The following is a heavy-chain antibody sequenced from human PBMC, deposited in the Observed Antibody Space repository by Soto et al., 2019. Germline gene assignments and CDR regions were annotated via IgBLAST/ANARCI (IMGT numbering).Heavy chain of an antibody. D-gene: IGHD2-15*01. Sequence: EVQLVESGGGLVQPGRSLRLSCAASGFTFDDYAMHWVRQAPGKGLEWVSGISWNSGSIGYADSVKGRFTISRDNAKNSLYLQMNSLRAEDTALYYCAKGTGYCSGGSCYLLYYFDYWGQGTLVTFSS. CDR2: ISWNSGSI. J-gene: IGHJ4*02. CDR3: AKGTGYCSGGSCYLLYYFDY. V-gene: IGHV3-9*01. CDR1: GFTFDDYA.